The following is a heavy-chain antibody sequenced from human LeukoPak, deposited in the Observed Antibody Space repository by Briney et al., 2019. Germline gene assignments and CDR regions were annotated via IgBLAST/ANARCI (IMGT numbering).Heavy chain of an antibody. Sequence: PGGSLRLSCAASGFTFSNAWMSWVRQAPGKGLEWVGRIKSKTDSGTTDYAAPVKGRFTISRDDSKNTLYLQVNSLKTGDTAVYYCTTGHYFDYWGQGTLVTVSS. CDR1: GFTFSNAW. CDR3: TTGHYFDY. J-gene: IGHJ4*02. V-gene: IGHV3-15*01. CDR2: IKSKTDSGTT.